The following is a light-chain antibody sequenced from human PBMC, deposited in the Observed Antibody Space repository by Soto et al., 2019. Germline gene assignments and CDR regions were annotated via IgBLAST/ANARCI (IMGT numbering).Light chain of an antibody. CDR1: QSVRSSY. J-gene: IGKJ1*01. CDR3: QQRTDRPPWT. Sequence: EIVVTQSPFTLSLSPLEIATLSCRASQSVRSSYLAWYQQKPGQAPRLLIYGASQRATGIPARFRGSGSGTDFTLSISSLEPEHFAVYYCQQRTDRPPWTFGQGTKVDIK. V-gene: IGKV3-11*01. CDR2: GAS.